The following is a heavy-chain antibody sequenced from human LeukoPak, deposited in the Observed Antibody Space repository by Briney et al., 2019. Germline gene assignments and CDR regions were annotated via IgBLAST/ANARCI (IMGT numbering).Heavy chain of an antibody. CDR3: ASHGYYYGSGRTPAHPAFDY. CDR2: IYYSGST. D-gene: IGHD3-10*01. CDR1: GGSISSSSYY. V-gene: IGHV4-39*01. Sequence: SETLSLTCTVSGGSISSSSYYWGWIRQPPGKGLEWIGSIYYSGSTYYNPSLKSRVTISVDTSKNQFSLKLSSVTAADTAVYYCASHGYYYGSGRTPAHPAFDYWGQGTLVTVSS. J-gene: IGHJ4*02.